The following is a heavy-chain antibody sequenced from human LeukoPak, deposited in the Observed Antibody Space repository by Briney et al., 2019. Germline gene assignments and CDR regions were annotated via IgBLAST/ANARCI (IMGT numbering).Heavy chain of an antibody. CDR3: ARRIAAAAAPYYFDY. CDR2: INSDGSST. V-gene: IGHV3-74*01. CDR1: GFTFSSYW. D-gene: IGHD6-13*01. J-gene: IGHJ4*02. Sequence: GGSLRLSCAASGFTFSSYWMHWVRQAPGKGLLWVSRINSDGSSTSYADSVKGRFTISRDNAKNTLYLQMNSLRAEDTAVYYCARRIAAAAAPYYFDYWGQGTLVTVSS.